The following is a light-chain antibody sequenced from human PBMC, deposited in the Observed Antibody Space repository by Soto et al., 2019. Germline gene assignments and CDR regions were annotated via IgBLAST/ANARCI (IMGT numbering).Light chain of an antibody. Sequence: DIQMTQSPSTLSASVGDRVTITCRSSQCISGSLAWYQQKPGKAPKLLIYEASNLKSGVPSRFSGSGSGTEYTLTISSLQPDDSASYYCQQYNGYWTFGQGTSEEIK. V-gene: IGKV1-5*03. CDR2: EAS. CDR1: QCISGS. CDR3: QQYNGYWT. J-gene: IGKJ1*01.